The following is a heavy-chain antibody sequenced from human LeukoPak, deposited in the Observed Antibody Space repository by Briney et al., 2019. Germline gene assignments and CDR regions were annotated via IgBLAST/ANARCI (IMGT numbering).Heavy chain of an antibody. CDR3: ARRYCSGGSCYPGPYYFDY. J-gene: IGHJ4*02. V-gene: IGHV3-21*01. D-gene: IGHD2-15*01. Sequence: GGSLRLSCAASGFTFSSYSMNWVRQAPGKGLEWVSSISTSSSYIYYADSVKGRFTISRDNAKNSLYLQMNSLRAEDTAVYYCARRYCSGGSCYPGPYYFDYWGQGTLVTVSS. CDR2: ISTSSSYI. CDR1: GFTFSSYS.